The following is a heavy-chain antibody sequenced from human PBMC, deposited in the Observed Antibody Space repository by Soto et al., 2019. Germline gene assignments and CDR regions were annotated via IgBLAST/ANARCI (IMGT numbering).Heavy chain of an antibody. D-gene: IGHD3-22*01. J-gene: IGHJ6*02. CDR1: GFTFSSYS. CDR2: ISSSSSYI. V-gene: IGHV3-21*01. CDR3: ARVRSDYDSRGYYYYYYGMDV. Sequence: PGGSLRLSCAASGFTFSSYSMNWVRQAPGKGLEWVSSISSSSSYIYYADSVKGRFTISRDNAKNSLYLQMNSLRAEDTAVYYCARVRSDYDSRGYYYYYYGMDVWGQGTTVTVSS.